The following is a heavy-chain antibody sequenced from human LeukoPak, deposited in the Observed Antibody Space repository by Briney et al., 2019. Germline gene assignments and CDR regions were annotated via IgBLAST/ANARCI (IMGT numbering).Heavy chain of an antibody. Sequence: GGSLRLSCAASGFTLSRYDMHWVRQASGKGLKWVSGIGAAGDTYYADSVKGRFTISRESAKNSLYLQMNSLRAEDTAVYYCARDHYDSSGYYDYWGQGTLVTVSS. CDR1: GFTLSRYD. CDR3: ARDHYDSSGYYDY. D-gene: IGHD3-22*01. J-gene: IGHJ4*02. V-gene: IGHV3-13*04. CDR2: IGAAGDT.